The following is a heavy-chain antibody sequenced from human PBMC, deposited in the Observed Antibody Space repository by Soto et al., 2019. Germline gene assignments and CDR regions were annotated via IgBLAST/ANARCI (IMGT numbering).Heavy chain of an antibody. Sequence: QVKLVQSGAEVKKPGASVKVSCETSGYTFFSYGITWVRQAPGQGIEWRGWVSGYNGHTNYAQKFQGRVTMTRAISTTTAYMELRNLRSDDTAVYYCARLVGPTSSDNWFDPWGQGTLVTVSS. J-gene: IGHJ5*02. CDR2: VSGYNGHT. CDR3: ARLVGPTSSDNWFDP. CDR1: GYTFFSYG. D-gene: IGHD1-26*01. V-gene: IGHV1-18*01.